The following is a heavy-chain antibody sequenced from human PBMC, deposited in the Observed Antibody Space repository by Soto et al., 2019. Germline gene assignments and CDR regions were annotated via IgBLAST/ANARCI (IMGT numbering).Heavy chain of an antibody. CDR1: GFTFSYYW. V-gene: IGHV3-74*01. CDR3: ARGDRGAFDL. J-gene: IGHJ3*01. D-gene: IGHD1-26*01. Sequence: EVQLVESGGGLVRPGGSLRLSCAASGFTFSYYWMHWVRQAPGKGLVWVSRIHSDGSSTTYADFVKGRFIISRDNARNTVDLQINSVRVEDTAVYYCARGDRGAFDLWGQGTLITVSS. CDR2: IHSDGSST.